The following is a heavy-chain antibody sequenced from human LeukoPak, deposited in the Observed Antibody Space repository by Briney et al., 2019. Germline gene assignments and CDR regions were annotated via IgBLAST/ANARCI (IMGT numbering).Heavy chain of an antibody. CDR2: IGGSGDST. CDR3: VKGSGGSCYSAADY. J-gene: IGHJ4*02. CDR1: GFTFSSYA. D-gene: IGHD2-15*01. V-gene: IGHV3-23*01. Sequence: GGSLRLSCAASGFTFSSYAMSWVRQAPGKALEWVSGIGGSGDSTYYADSVKGRITISRDNSKNTLYLQMNSLRAEDTAVYYRVKGSGGSCYSAADYWGQGTLVIVSS.